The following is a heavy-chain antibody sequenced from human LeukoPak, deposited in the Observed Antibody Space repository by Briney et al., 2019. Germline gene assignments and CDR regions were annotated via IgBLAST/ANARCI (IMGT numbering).Heavy chain of an antibody. D-gene: IGHD3-10*01. V-gene: IGHV3-53*01. CDR2: IYSGGST. J-gene: IGHJ4*02. CDR3: ASRRPGSYPEFDY. Sequence: GGSLRLSCAASGFTVSSNYMSWVRQAPGKGLEWVSVIYSGGSTYYADSVKGRFTISRDNSKNTLYLQMNSLRAEDTAVYYCASRRPGSYPEFDYWGQGTLVTVSS. CDR1: GFTVSSNY.